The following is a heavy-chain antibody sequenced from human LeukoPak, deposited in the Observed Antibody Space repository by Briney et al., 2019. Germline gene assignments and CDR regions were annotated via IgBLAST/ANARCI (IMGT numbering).Heavy chain of an antibody. CDR3: ARDPSPLWFGELLGVFDI. V-gene: IGHV1-8*01. D-gene: IGHD3-10*01. J-gene: IGHJ3*02. CDR1: GYTFTSYD. CDR2: MNPNSGNT. Sequence: GASVKVSCKASGYTFTSYDINWVRQATGQGLEWMGWMNPNSGNTGYAQRFQGRVTMTRNTSISTAYMELSGLRSEDTAVYYCARDPSPLWFGELLGVFDIWGQGTMVTVSS.